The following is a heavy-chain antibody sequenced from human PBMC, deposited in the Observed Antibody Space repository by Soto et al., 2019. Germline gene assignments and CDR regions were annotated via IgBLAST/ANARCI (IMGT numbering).Heavy chain of an antibody. D-gene: IGHD4-17*01. V-gene: IGHV3-48*02. CDR2: ISSSSSTI. CDR1: GFTFSSYS. J-gene: IGHJ6*02. CDR3: ARDPTSSDYGDEPWFNYYGMDV. Sequence: PGGSLRLSCAASGFTFSSYSMNWVRQAPGKGLEWVSYISSSSSTIYYADSVKGRFTISRDNAKNSLYLQMNSLRDEDTAVYYCARDPTSSDYGDEPWFNYYGMDVWGQGTTVTVSS.